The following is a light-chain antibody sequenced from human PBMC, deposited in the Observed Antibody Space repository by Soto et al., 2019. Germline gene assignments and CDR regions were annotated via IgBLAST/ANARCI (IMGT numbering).Light chain of an antibody. V-gene: IGKV1-5*03. CDR2: KAS. Sequence: DIQMTQSPSTLSASVGARVTITCRASQSISPWLAWYQQKPGKAPKILIYKASSLESGVPSRFSGSDSGTEFTLTIISLQPDDFATYYCQQYKTYSRTFGQGTKLEIK. J-gene: IGKJ2*01. CDR1: QSISPW. CDR3: QQYKTYSRT.